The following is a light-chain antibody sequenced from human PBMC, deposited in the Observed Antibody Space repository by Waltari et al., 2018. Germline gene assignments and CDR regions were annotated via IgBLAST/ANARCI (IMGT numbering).Light chain of an antibody. CDR2: WAS. J-gene: IGKJ4*01. V-gene: IGKV4-1*01. CDR1: QTTFYGSNNKNY. CDR3: QQYYDTPLS. Sequence: DIVMTQSPDSLAVFLGSRATINCKTSQTTFYGSNNKNYLAGDQQKPRQPPRLLPYWASTRESGVPDRFSGSGSGTDFTLTISSLQAEDVAVYYCQQYYDTPLSFGGGTKVEIK.